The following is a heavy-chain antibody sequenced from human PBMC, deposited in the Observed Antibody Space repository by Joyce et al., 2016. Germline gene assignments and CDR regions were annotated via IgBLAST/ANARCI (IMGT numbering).Heavy chain of an antibody. CDR2: ISGSGGST. V-gene: IGHV3-23*01. CDR1: ELTFSSYA. D-gene: IGHD2/OR15-2a*01. J-gene: IGHJ6*02. CDR3: AKLLYAQYYYGMDV. Sequence: EVQVLESGGGLVQPGGSLRLSCAASELTFSSYAMTWVRQAPGKGLEWVSAISGSGGSTHYADSVKGRFTISRDNSKNTLYLQMNSLRAEDTVIYYCAKLLYAQYYYGMDVWGQGTTVTVSS.